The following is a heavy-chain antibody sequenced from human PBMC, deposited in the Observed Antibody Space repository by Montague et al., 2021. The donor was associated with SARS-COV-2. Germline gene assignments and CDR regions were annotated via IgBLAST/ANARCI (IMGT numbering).Heavy chain of an antibody. V-gene: IGHV4-34*01. CDR2: INQSGRT. Sequence: SETLSLTCAVYGGSFSGYYWSWIRQPPEKGLEWIGKINQSGRTNNNPSLKSRVIISVDTSKNQFSLKLSSVTAADTAVYYCARRGSSVCGVTVSAELDYWGQGILVIVSS. CDR1: GGSFSGYY. D-gene: IGHD3-3*01. J-gene: IGHJ4*02. CDR3: ARRGSSVCGVTVSAELDY.